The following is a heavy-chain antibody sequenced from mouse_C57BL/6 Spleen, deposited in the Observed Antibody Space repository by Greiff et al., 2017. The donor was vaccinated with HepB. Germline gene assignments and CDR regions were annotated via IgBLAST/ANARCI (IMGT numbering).Heavy chain of an antibody. D-gene: IGHD4-1*01. CDR2: IYPGDGDT. V-gene: IGHV1-82*01. CDR3: ARYWDVGYAMDY. CDR1: GYAFSSSW. J-gene: IGHJ4*01. Sequence: VMLVESGPELVKPGASVKISCKASGYAFSSSWMNWVKQRPGKGLEWIGRIYPGDGDTNYNGKFKGKATLTADKSSSTAYMQLSSLTSEDSAVYFCARYWDVGYAMDYWGQGTSVTVSS.